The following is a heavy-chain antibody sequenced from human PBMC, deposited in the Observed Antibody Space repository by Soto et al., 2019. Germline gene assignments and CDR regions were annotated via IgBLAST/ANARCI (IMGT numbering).Heavy chain of an antibody. D-gene: IGHD1-1*01. Sequence: GGSLRLSCAASGFTFSSYSMNWVRQAPGKGLEWVSYISSSSSTIYYADSVKGRFTISRDNAKNSLYLQMNSLRDEDTAVYYCARDIYVEYYYYGMDVWGQGTTVTVSS. J-gene: IGHJ6*02. V-gene: IGHV3-48*02. CDR3: ARDIYVEYYYYGMDV. CDR2: ISSSSSTI. CDR1: GFTFSSYS.